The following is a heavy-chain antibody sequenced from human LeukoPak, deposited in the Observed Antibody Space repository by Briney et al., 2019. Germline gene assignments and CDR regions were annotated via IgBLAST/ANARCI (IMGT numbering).Heavy chain of an antibody. CDR3: ARDQIAARLYLGYYYGMDV. CDR1: GFTFSSYA. Sequence: GGSLRLSCAASGFTFSSYAMSWVRQAPGKGLEWVSAISGSGGSTYYADSVKGRFTISRDNSKNTLYLQMNSLRAEDTAVYYCARDQIAARLYLGYYYGMDVWGQGTTVTVSS. J-gene: IGHJ6*02. CDR2: ISGSGGST. D-gene: IGHD6-6*01. V-gene: IGHV3-23*01.